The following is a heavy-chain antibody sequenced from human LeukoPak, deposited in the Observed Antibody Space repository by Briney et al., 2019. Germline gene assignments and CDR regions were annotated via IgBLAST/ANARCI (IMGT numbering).Heavy chain of an antibody. Sequence: SETLSLTCAVYGGSFSGYYWSWLRQPPGKGLEWIGEINHSGSTNYNPSLKSRVTISVDTSKNQFSLKLSSVTAADTAAYYCARWRRGVDYWGQGTLVTVSS. D-gene: IGHD3-10*01. CDR3: ARWRRGVDY. CDR2: INHSGST. V-gene: IGHV4-34*01. CDR1: GGSFSGYY. J-gene: IGHJ4*02.